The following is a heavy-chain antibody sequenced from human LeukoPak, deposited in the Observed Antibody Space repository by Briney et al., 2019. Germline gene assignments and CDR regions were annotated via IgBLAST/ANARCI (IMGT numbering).Heavy chain of an antibody. CDR1: GFTFSSYG. CDR3: AKAGPIAMVRGVKNYYYGMDV. J-gene: IGHJ6*02. Sequence: PGGSLRLSCAASGFTFSSYGMHWVRQAPGKGLEWVAVISYDGSNKYYADSVKGRFTISRDNSKNTLYLQMNSLRAEDTAVYYCAKAGPIAMVRGVKNYYYGMDVWGQGTTVTVSS. D-gene: IGHD3-10*01. V-gene: IGHV3-30*18. CDR2: ISYDGSNK.